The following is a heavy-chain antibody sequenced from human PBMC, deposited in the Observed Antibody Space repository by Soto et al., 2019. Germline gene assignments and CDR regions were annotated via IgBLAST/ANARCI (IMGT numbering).Heavy chain of an antibody. J-gene: IGHJ2*01. Sequence: PGGSLRLSCAASGFTLSHFAMSWVRKAPGKGREWVSTFTAAGRNTSYADSVKARFTIPRDNSKSTLSLHVNTLRLDATPSYYFGELGGAFLPKLFDVWGHGTLVTVSS. D-gene: IGHD7-27*01. V-gene: IGHV3-23*01. CDR1: GFTLSHFA. CDR3: GELGGAFLPKLFDV. CDR2: FTAAGRNT.